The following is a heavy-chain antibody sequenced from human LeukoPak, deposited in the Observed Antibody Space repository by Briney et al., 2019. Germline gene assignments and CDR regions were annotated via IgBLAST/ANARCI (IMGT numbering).Heavy chain of an antibody. CDR1: GGSFSGYY. D-gene: IGHD3-16*02. V-gene: IGHV4-34*01. Sequence: KTSETLSLTCAVYGGSFSGYYWSWIRQPPGKGLEWIGEINHSGSTNYNPSLKSRVTISVDTSKNQFSLKLSSVTAADTAVYYCARDLYVWGSYRSLDYWGQGTLVTVSS. CDR2: INHSGST. J-gene: IGHJ4*02. CDR3: ARDLYVWGSYRSLDY.